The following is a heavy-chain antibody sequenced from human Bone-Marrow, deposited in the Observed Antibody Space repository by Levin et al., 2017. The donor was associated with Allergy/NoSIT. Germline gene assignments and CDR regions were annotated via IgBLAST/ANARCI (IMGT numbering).Heavy chain of an antibody. CDR3: ARKPYGQWPWFDP. CDR1: GGTFSSYA. D-gene: IGHD4-17*01. J-gene: IGHJ5*02. CDR2: IIPIFGTA. V-gene: IGHV1-69*06. Sequence: KISCKASGGTFSSYAISWVRQAPGQGLEWMGGIIPIFGTANYAQKFQGRVTITADKSTSTAYMELSSLRSEDTAVYYCARKPYGQWPWFDPWGQGTLVTVSS.